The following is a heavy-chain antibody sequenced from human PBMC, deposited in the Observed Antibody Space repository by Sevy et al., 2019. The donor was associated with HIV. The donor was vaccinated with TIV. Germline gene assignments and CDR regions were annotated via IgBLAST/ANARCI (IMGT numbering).Heavy chain of an antibody. Sequence: GGSLRLSCAASGFSFSRSPMHWVRQAPGKGLEWVAVMSYNGNKKYNGDSVKGRFTISRDDSKNTLYLQMNSLRAEDTAVYYCARQGVLIGGGIVSYGMDVWGQGTTVTVSS. CDR1: GFSFSRSP. CDR3: ARQGVLIGGGIVSYGMDV. J-gene: IGHJ6*02. CDR2: MSYNGNKK. V-gene: IGHV3-30*04. D-gene: IGHD3-16*02.